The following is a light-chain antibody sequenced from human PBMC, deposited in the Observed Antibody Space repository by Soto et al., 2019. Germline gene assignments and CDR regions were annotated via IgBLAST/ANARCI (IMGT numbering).Light chain of an antibody. CDR3: QQGFSTPFT. CDR2: APS. CDR1: QSVITY. J-gene: IGKJ3*01. V-gene: IGKV1-39*01. Sequence: DIQMTQSPSSLSASVGDSVTITCRASQSVITYLNWYQQKPGKAPKLLIHAPSSLQSGVPSRFSGSGSGTDFTLTISSLQPEDSATYYCQQGFSTPFTFGPGTRLDIE.